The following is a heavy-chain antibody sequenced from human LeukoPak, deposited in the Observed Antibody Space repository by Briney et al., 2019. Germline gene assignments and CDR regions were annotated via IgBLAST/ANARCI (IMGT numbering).Heavy chain of an antibody. D-gene: IGHD4-17*01. Sequence: WMGGIIPIFGTANYAQKFQGRVTITADKSTSTAYMELSSLRSEDTAVYYCTMTTVTTSSDYWGQGTLVTVSS. V-gene: IGHV1-69*06. CDR3: TMTTVTTSSDY. J-gene: IGHJ4*02. CDR2: IIPIFGTA.